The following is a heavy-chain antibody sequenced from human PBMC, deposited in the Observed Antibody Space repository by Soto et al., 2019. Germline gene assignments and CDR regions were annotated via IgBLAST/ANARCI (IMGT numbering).Heavy chain of an antibody. D-gene: IGHD2-21*01. Sequence: VQLSQSGGGLVQPGESLSLSCPGSGFTFGDFTMSWIRQSPGKGLELFCTISRSGDRTFYADSVRCRLTVSRDNSKNALYLQVNSLRTDDTAVYYCARPFPDKTYYYSGMDVWGQGTAVTVSS. CDR1: GFTFGDFT. J-gene: IGHJ6*02. CDR2: ISRSGDRT. CDR3: ARPFPDKTYYYSGMDV. V-gene: IGHV3-23*01.